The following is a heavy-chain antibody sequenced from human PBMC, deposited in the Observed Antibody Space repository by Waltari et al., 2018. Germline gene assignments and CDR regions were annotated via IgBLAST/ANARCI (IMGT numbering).Heavy chain of an antibody. CDR2: IYTGGST. CDR3: ATSMAVAGKGRGWFDS. D-gene: IGHD6-19*01. Sequence: EVQLVESGGGLIQPGGSLGLSCAASGFTVRNYMRWVRQAPGKGLEWVSVIYTGGSTDYADSVKGRFTISRDNSKNTLYLQMNSLRAEDTAVYYCATSMAVAGKGRGWFDSWGQGTLVTVSS. J-gene: IGHJ5*01. CDR1: GFTVRNY. V-gene: IGHV3-53*01.